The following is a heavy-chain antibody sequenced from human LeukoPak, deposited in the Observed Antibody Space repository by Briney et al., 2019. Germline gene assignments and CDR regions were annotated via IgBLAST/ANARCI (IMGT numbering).Heavy chain of an antibody. CDR2: ISFDGSYK. CDR3: ARETLDALDL. J-gene: IGHJ3*01. CDR1: GFTISGHA. Sequence: PGGSLTLSCTASGFTISGHAKHWVRQAPAKGLQWVAHISFDGSYKYYADSVKGRFTISRDNSKDTLYLQMNSLRTDDTALFYCARETLDALDLWGPGTPVTVSS. V-gene: IGHV3-30*04.